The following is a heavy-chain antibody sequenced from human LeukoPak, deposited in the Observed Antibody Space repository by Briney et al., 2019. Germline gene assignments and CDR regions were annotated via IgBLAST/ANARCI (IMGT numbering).Heavy chain of an antibody. J-gene: IGHJ4*02. D-gene: IGHD4-23*01. Sequence: GGSLRLSCAASGLTFSSYWMNWVRQAPGRGLVWVSRIASDGSSTTYADSVKGRFSISRDNAKNTLYLQMNSLRVEDTAVYYCARGRPHGNDYWGQGTLVTVSS. CDR3: ARGRPHGNDY. CDR2: IASDGSST. CDR1: GLTFSSYW. V-gene: IGHV3-74*01.